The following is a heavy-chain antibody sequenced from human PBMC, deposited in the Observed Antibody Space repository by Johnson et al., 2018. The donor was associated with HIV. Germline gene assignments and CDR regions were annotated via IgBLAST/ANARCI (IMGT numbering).Heavy chain of an antibody. Sequence: VQLVESGGDLVQPGGSLRLSCAASGFTFNNYWMSWVRQAPGKGLEWVANIKQDGSEKYYVDSVKGRFTISRDNAKNSVYLQMNSLRAEDTAVYYCARELGGSSLPFGAFDIWGQGTMVTVSS. J-gene: IGHJ3*02. D-gene: IGHD6-13*01. CDR1: GFTFNNYW. V-gene: IGHV3-7*03. CDR2: IKQDGSEK. CDR3: ARELGGSSLPFGAFDI.